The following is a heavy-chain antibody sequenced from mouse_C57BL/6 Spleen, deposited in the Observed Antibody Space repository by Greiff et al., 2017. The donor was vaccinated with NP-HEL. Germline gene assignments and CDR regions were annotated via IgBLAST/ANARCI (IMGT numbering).Heavy chain of an antibody. J-gene: IGHJ4*01. V-gene: IGHV1-69*01. CDR1: GYTFTSYW. Sequence: VQLQQPGAELVMPGASVKLSCKASGYTFTSYWMHWVKQRPGQGLEWIGEIDPSDSYTNYNQKFKGKSTLTVDKSSSTAYMQLSSLTSEDSAVYYCARPYGTYYYAMDYWGQGTSVTVSS. CDR2: IDPSDSYT. D-gene: IGHD1-1*01. CDR3: ARPYGTYYYAMDY.